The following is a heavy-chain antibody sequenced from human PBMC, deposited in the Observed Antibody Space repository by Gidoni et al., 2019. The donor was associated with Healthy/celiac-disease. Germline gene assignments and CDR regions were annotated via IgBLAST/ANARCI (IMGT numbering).Heavy chain of an antibody. J-gene: IGHJ4*02. CDR2: INHSAST. D-gene: IGHD3-10*01. CDR3: ARDTYYYGSGSYRY. Sequence: QVQLQQWGAGLFKPSETLSLTCAVYGGSFSGYDWSWIRQPPGKGLEWIGEINHSASTNYNPSLKSRVTISVDTSKNQFSLKLSSVTAADTAVYYCARDTYYYGSGSYRYWGQGTLVTVSS. CDR1: GGSFSGYD. V-gene: IGHV4-34*01.